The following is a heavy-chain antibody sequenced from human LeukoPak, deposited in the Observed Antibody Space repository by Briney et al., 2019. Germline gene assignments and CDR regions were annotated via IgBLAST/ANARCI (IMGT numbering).Heavy chain of an antibody. Sequence: SETLSLTCAVYGGSFSGYYWSWIRQPPGKGLEWIGEINLSGSTNYNPSLKSRVTISVDTSKNQFSLKLSSVTAADTAVYYCARIRYYYDSSGYRPGEIDYWGQGTLVTVSS. D-gene: IGHD3-22*01. CDR1: GGSFSGYY. V-gene: IGHV4-34*01. CDR3: ARIRYYYDSSGYRPGEIDY. CDR2: INLSGST. J-gene: IGHJ4*02.